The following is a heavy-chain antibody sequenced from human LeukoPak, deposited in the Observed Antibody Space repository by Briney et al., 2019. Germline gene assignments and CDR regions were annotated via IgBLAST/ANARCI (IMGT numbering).Heavy chain of an antibody. D-gene: IGHD3-9*01. CDR3: ARRNYDILTGYYRFDY. J-gene: IGHJ4*02. CDR1: GYTFTSYD. Sequence: ASVKVSCKASGYTFTSYDINWVRQATGQGLEWMGWMNPNSGNTGYAQKFQGRVTMTRNTSISTAYMELSSLRSEDTAVYYCARRNYDILTGYYRFDYWGQGTLVTVSS. V-gene: IGHV1-8*01. CDR2: MNPNSGNT.